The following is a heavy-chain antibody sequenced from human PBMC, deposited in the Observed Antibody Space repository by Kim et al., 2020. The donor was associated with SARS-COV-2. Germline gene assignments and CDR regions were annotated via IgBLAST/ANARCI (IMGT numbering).Heavy chain of an antibody. Sequence: SETLSLTCTVSGGSISSYYWSWIRQPPGKGLEWIGYIYYSGSTNYNPSLKSRVAISVDTSKNQFSLKLSSVTAADTAVYYCARVWLLGAMDVWGQGTTVTVSS. D-gene: IGHD5-12*01. CDR2: IYYSGST. V-gene: IGHV4-59*13. CDR1: GGSISSYY. J-gene: IGHJ6*02. CDR3: ARVWLLGAMDV.